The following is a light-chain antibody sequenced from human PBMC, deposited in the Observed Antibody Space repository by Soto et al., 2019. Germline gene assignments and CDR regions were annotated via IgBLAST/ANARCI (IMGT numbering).Light chain of an antibody. CDR2: EVS. CDR1: SSDVGGYNS. Sequence: QSALTQPASVSGSPGQSITISCTGTSSDVGGYNSVSWYQQHPGKAPKLMIYEVSNRPSGVSNRFSGSKSGNTASLTISGLQAEDEADYYCSSYTTSITLLYVFGTGTKLTVL. CDR3: SSYTTSITLLYV. V-gene: IGLV2-14*01. J-gene: IGLJ1*01.